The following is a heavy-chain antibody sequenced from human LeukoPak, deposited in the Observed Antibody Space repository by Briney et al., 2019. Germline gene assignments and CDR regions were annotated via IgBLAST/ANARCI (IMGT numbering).Heavy chain of an antibody. D-gene: IGHD6-6*01. CDR2: INHSGST. CDR3: ARRYSSSPNWFDP. V-gene: IGHV4-34*01. CDR1: GGSFSGYY. Sequence: SETLSLTCAAYGGSFSGYYWSWIRQPPGKGLEWIGEINHSGSTNYNPSLKSRVTISVDTSKNQSSLKLSSVTAADTAVYYCARRYSSSPNWFDPWGQGTLVTVSS. J-gene: IGHJ5*02.